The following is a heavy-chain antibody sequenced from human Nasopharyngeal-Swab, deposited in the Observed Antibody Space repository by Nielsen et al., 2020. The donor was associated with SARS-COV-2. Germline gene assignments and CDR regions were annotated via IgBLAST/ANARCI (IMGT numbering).Heavy chain of an antibody. Sequence: GGSLRLSCAASGFTFSSSGMDWVRQAPGKGLEWVAVISYDGSNKYYADSVKGRFTISRDNSKNTLYLQMNSLRAEDTAVYYCARAVTIFGVVKDYFDYWGQGTLVTVSS. J-gene: IGHJ4*02. V-gene: IGHV3-30-3*01. D-gene: IGHD3-3*01. CDR3: ARAVTIFGVVKDYFDY. CDR1: GFTFSSSG. CDR2: ISYDGSNK.